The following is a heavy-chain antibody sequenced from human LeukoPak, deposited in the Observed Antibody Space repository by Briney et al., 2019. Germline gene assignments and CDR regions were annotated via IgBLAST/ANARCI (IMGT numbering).Heavy chain of an antibody. Sequence: SETLSLTCTVSGGSISSGDYYWSWIRQPPGKGLEWIGYIYYSGSTYYNPSLKSRVTMSVDTSKNQFSLKLSSVTAADTAVYYCAREGAFDAFDIWGQGTMVTVSS. CDR1: GGSISSGDYY. V-gene: IGHV4-30-4*01. J-gene: IGHJ3*02. D-gene: IGHD1-26*01. CDR3: AREGAFDAFDI. CDR2: IYYSGST.